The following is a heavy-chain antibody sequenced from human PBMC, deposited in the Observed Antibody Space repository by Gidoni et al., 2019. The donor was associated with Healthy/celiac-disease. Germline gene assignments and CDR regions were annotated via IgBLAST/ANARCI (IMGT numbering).Heavy chain of an antibody. D-gene: IGHD5-18*01. CDR2: IYPGDSDT. J-gene: IGHJ4*02. V-gene: IGHV5-51*01. CDR1: GYSFTSYW. CDR3: ARQRVDTAMVIVGFDY. Sequence: EVQLVQSGAAVKKHGGSLRISCMGSGYSFTSYWIGWVRQMPGKGLEWMGIIYPGDSDTRYSPSFQGQVTISADKSISTAYLQWSSLKASDTAMYYCARQRVDTAMVIVGFDYWGQGTLVTVSS.